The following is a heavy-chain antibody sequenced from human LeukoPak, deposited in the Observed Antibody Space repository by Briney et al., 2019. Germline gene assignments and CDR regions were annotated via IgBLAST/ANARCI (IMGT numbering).Heavy chain of an antibody. CDR1: GGSFSSYA. Sequence: SVKVSCKASGGSFSSYAICWVRQAPGQGLEWMGRIIPIFGTANYAQKFQGRVTMTTDESTSTAYMELSSPRSEDTAVYYCGSTAAGTITYWGQGTLVTVSS. D-gene: IGHD6-13*01. J-gene: IGHJ4*02. CDR3: GSTAAGTITY. CDR2: IIPIFGTA. V-gene: IGHV1-69*05.